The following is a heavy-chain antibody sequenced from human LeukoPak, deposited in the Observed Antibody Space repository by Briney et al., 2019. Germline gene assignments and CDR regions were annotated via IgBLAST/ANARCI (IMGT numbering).Heavy chain of an antibody. CDR2: IYYSGST. D-gene: IGHD6-13*01. CDR3: ARQETAGIADD. CDR1: GGSISSGDYY. V-gene: IGHV4-30-4*01. J-gene: IGHJ4*02. Sequence: SQTLSLTCTVSGGSISSGDYYWSWIRQPPGKGLEWIGYIYYSGSTYYNPSLKSRVTISVDTSKNQFSLKLSSVSVADTAVYYCARQETAGIADDWGQGTLVTVSS.